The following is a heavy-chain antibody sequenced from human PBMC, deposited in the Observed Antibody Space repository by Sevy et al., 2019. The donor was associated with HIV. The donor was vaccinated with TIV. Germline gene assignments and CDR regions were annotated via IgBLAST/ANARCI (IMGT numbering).Heavy chain of an antibody. J-gene: IGHJ3*02. CDR1: GFTFSSYS. D-gene: IGHD3-9*01. CDR2: ISSSSSYI. Sequence: GGSLRLSCAASGFTFSSYSMNWVRQAPGKGLEWVSSISSSSSYIYYADSVKGRFTISRDNAKNSLYLQMNSLRAEDTGVYYCARDPGVGFGWLLSDAFDIWGQGTMVTVSS. V-gene: IGHV3-21*01. CDR3: ARDPGVGFGWLLSDAFDI.